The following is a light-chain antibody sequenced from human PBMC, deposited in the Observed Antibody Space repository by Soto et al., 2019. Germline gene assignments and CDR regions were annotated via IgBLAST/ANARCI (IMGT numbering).Light chain of an antibody. Sequence: QSDLTQLPSVSGTPGQRVTISCSGSSSNIGSNYAYWYQQFPGAAPKLLMFMTNKRPSGVPDRFSGSKSGTSAALAISGLRSEDEANYHCAAWDDNLSRWVFGGGTKLTVL. CDR2: MTN. V-gene: IGLV1-47*01. CDR3: AAWDDNLSRWV. J-gene: IGLJ3*02. CDR1: SSNIGSNY.